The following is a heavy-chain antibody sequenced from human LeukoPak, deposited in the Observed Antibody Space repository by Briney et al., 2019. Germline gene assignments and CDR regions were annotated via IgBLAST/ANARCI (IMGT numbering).Heavy chain of an antibody. J-gene: IGHJ4*02. Sequence: PGGSLRLSCAASGFTFSSYAMHWVRQAPGKGLEWVAVISYDGSNKYYADSVKGRFTISRDNSKNTLYLQMNSLRAEDTAVYYCARDGGSYYSDYWGQGTLVTVSS. CDR1: GFTFSSYA. CDR3: ARDGGSYYSDY. D-gene: IGHD1-26*01. CDR2: ISYDGSNK. V-gene: IGHV3-30*14.